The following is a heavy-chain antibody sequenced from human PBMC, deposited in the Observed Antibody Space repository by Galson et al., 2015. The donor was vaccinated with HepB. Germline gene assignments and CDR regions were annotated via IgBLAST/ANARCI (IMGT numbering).Heavy chain of an antibody. CDR3: ASSYCTGGSCYFDD. D-gene: IGHD2-15*01. CDR1: GYTFSGYG. V-gene: IGHV3-33*01. J-gene: IGHJ4*02. Sequence: SLRLSCAASGYTFSGYGVHWVRQAPGKGLEWVADIWYDGSKKYYADSLKGRFTISRDNSKNTVYLHISSLRVEDTAVYYCASSYCTGGSCYFDDWGQGTLLTVSS. CDR2: IWYDGSKK.